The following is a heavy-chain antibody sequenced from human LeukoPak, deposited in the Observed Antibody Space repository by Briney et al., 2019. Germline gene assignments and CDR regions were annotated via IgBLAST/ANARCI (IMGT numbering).Heavy chain of an antibody. D-gene: IGHD3-22*01. V-gene: IGHV1-2*02. Sequence: ASVKVSCTASGYTFTGYYMHWVRQAPGQGLEWMGWINPNSGGTNYAQKFQGRVTMTRDTSISTAYMELSRLRSDDTAVYYCARDPYYDSSGYPWGQGILVTVSS. CDR3: ARDPYYDSSGYP. CDR2: INPNSGGT. J-gene: IGHJ5*02. CDR1: GYTFTGYY.